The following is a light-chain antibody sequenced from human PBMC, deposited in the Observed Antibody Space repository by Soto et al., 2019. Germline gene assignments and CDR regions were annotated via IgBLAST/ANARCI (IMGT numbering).Light chain of an antibody. CDR3: CSYAGSYTWV. CDR2: DVS. J-gene: IGLJ3*02. Sequence: QSALTQPRSVSGSPGQSVTISCTGTSSDVGGYNYVSWYQQHPGKAPKLMIYDVSKRPSGVPDRFSGSKSGNTASLTLSGIQAEDEADYYCCSYAGSYTWVFGGGTKLTV. CDR1: SSDVGGYNY. V-gene: IGLV2-11*01.